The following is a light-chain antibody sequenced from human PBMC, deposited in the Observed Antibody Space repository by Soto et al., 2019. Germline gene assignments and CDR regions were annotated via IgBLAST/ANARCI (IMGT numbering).Light chain of an antibody. V-gene: IGKV1-9*01. CDR1: QGIAGY. Sequence: DIQLTQSPSFLSASVGDRVTITCRASQGIAGYLAWYQQKPGKAPKLLIYASSTLQSGVPSRFSGSGSGTEFTLTISSLQPEDFATYHCQQLNGYPHTFGPGTKVDIK. J-gene: IGKJ3*01. CDR2: ASS. CDR3: QQLNGYPHT.